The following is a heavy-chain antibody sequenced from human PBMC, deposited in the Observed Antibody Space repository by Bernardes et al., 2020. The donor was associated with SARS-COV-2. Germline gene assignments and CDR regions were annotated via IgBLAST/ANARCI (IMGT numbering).Heavy chain of an antibody. Sequence: GGSLRLSCAASGFTFSSYSMNWVRQAPGKGLEWVANIKQAGSEKYYVDSVKGRFTISRDNAKNSLYLQMNSLRSEDTAVYYCAGYSSGSFQHWGQGTLVTVSS. D-gene: IGHD6-19*01. CDR2: IKQAGSEK. CDR3: AGYSSGSFQH. CDR1: GFTFSSYS. V-gene: IGHV3-7*03. J-gene: IGHJ1*01.